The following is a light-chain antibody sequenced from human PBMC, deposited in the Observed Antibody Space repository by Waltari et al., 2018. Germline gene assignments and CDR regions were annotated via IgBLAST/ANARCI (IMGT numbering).Light chain of an antibody. V-gene: IGLV2-14*03. Sequence: QSALTQPASVSGSPGQSLPIPCTGTSRDVGGYNYVSWYQQHPGKAPKLMIYDVSNRPSGVSNRFSGSKSGNTASLTISGLQAEDEADYYCSSYTSSSTVVFGGGTKLTVL. CDR1: SRDVGGYNY. CDR2: DVS. CDR3: SSYTSSSTVV. J-gene: IGLJ2*01.